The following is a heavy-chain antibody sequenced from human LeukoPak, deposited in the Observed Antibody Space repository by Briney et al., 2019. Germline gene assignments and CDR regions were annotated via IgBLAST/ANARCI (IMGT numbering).Heavy chain of an antibody. Sequence: GASVKVSCKVSGYTLTELSMHWVRQAPGKGLEWMGGFDPEDGETIYAQKFQGRVTMTEDTSTDTAYMELSSLRSEDTAVYYCATDGGTGTTNLLGGYWGQGTLVTVSS. CDR2: FDPEDGET. CDR3: ATDGGTGTTNLLGGY. J-gene: IGHJ4*02. V-gene: IGHV1-24*01. D-gene: IGHD1-1*01. CDR1: GYTLTELS.